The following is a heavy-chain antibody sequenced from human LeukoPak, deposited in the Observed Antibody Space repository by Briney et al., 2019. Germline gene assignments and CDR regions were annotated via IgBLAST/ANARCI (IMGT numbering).Heavy chain of an antibody. CDR3: ASSIAVADGRFDY. V-gene: IGHV5-51*01. CDR1: GYSFTNYW. J-gene: IGHJ4*02. Sequence: GESLKISCKGSGYSFTNYWIGWVRQMPGKGLEWMGIIYPGDSDTRYSPSFQGQVTISADKSISTAYLQWSSLKASDTAMYYCASSIAVADGRFDYWGQGTLVTVSS. D-gene: IGHD6-19*01. CDR2: IYPGDSDT.